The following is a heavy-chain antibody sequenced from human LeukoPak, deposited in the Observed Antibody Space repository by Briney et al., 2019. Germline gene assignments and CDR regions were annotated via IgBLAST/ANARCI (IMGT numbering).Heavy chain of an antibody. CDR2: IRYDGSNK. CDR3: ARSSGWLVGFYFDY. CDR1: GFTFSSYG. V-gene: IGHV3-30*02. J-gene: IGHJ4*02. Sequence: GGSLRLSCAASGFTFSSYGMHWVRQAPGKGLEWVAFIRYDGSNKYYADSVKGRFTISRDNSKNTLYLQMNSLRAEDTAVYYCARSSGWLVGFYFDYWGQGTLVTVSS. D-gene: IGHD6-19*01.